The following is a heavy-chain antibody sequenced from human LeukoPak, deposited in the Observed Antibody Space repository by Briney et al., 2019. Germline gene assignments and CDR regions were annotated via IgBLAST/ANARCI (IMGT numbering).Heavy chain of an antibody. CDR2: ISGSGDGT. Sequence: PGGSLRLSCVASGFTFSKYAMSWVRQAPGKGLEWVSAISGSGDGTYYADSVKGRFTISRDNSKNTLYLQMNSPRAEDTAMYYCAKGLDYYDKSGYSYFAYWGQGTLVTVSS. CDR3: AKGLDYYDKSGYSYFAY. V-gene: IGHV3-23*01. J-gene: IGHJ4*02. CDR1: GFTFSKYA. D-gene: IGHD3-22*01.